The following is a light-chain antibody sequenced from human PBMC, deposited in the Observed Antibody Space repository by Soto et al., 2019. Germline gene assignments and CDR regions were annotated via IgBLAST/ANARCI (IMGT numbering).Light chain of an antibody. V-gene: IGKV3-11*01. CDR3: QQRNVWPPIT. Sequence: EIVLTQSPATRSLSPVEMSSLSGTTSQSVSSYLAGYQQKPGQAPRLLIYDASTRATGIPARFSGSGSGTDFTLTISSLEPEDFAVYYCQQRNVWPPITFGQGTRLEIK. CDR2: DAS. J-gene: IGKJ5*01. CDR1: QSVSSY.